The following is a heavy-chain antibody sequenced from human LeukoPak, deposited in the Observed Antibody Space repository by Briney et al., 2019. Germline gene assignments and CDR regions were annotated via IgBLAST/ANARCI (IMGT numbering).Heavy chain of an antibody. CDR3: ARVLKGRAPFDY. J-gene: IGHJ4*02. CDR2: IYYSGST. Sequence: SETLSLTCTVSGGSISSYYWSWIRQPPGKGLEWIGYIYYSGSTNYNPSLKSRVTISVDTSKNQFSLKLSSVTAADTAVYYCARVLKGRAPFDYWGQGTLVTVSS. CDR1: GGSISSYY. V-gene: IGHV4-59*01.